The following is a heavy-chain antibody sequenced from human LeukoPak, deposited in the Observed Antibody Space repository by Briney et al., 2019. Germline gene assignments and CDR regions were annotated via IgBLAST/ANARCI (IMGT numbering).Heavy chain of an antibody. V-gene: IGHV4-39*01. CDR3: AKHYMGSSYNRGLDS. CDR2: IYYSGYT. J-gene: IGHJ4*02. CDR1: GGSISSSSYY. Sequence: SETLSLTCTVSGGSISSSSYYWGWIRQPPGRGLEWIGSIYYSGYTYYNPSLESRVTISVDTSKNQFSLKLSSVTAADTAIYYCAKHYMGSSYNRGLDSWGQGTLVTVSS. D-gene: IGHD3-10*01.